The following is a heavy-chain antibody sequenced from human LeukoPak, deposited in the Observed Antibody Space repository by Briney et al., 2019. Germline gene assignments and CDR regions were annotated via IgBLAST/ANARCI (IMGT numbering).Heavy chain of an antibody. Sequence: ASVKVSCKASGYTFTNYFMHWLRQPPGQGLECMGIINPSGGSTSYAQKFQGRVTVTRDTSTSTVYMELSSLRSEDTAVYYCAREPPPHYYFDNWGQGTLVSVSS. D-gene: IGHD3-3*02. V-gene: IGHV1-46*01. CDR1: GYTFTNYF. CDR3: AREPPPHYYFDN. J-gene: IGHJ4*02. CDR2: INPSGGST.